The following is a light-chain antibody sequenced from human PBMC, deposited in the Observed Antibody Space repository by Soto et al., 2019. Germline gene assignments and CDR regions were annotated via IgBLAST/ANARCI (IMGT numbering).Light chain of an antibody. CDR3: QTYDSNLNVV. Sequence: QSVLAQPPSVSGAPGQRVTISCTGSTSNIGAGYDVHWYQHLPGTAPKLLIYGNSNRPSGVPDRFSGSQSGTSASLVITGLQTEDEADYYCQTYDSNLNVVFGGGNKVTVL. CDR2: GNS. CDR1: TSNIGAGYD. J-gene: IGLJ2*01. V-gene: IGLV1-40*01.